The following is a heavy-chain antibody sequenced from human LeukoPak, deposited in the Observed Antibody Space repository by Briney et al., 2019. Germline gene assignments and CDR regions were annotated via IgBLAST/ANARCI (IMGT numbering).Heavy chain of an antibody. Sequence: SETLSLTCTVSGGAISSYYWSWIRHPAGKGLEWIGRIYTRGSTNYNPSLRSRVSMSVDTSKNQFSLKLSSVTAADTAVYYCARVLSITIFGVVTEQDAFDIWGQGTMVTVSS. D-gene: IGHD3-3*01. V-gene: IGHV4-4*07. CDR3: ARVLSITIFGVVTEQDAFDI. J-gene: IGHJ3*02. CDR2: IYTRGST. CDR1: GGAISSYY.